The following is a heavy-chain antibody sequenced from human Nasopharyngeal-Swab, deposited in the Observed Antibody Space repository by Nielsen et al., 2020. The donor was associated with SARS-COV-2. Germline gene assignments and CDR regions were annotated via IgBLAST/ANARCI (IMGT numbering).Heavy chain of an antibody. D-gene: IGHD2-15*01. CDR3: ARALGYCSGGSCPLWYYGMDV. V-gene: IGHV4-4*02. J-gene: IGHJ6*02. Sequence: RQCPGQGREWIGEIYHSGSTNYNPSLKSRVTISVDKSKNQFSLKLSSVTAADTAVYYCARALGYCSGGSCPLWYYGMDVWGQGTTVTVSS. CDR2: IYHSGST.